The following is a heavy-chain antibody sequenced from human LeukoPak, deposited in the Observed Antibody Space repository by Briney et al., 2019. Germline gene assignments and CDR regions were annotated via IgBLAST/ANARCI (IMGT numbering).Heavy chain of an antibody. J-gene: IGHJ2*01. D-gene: IGHD3-22*01. V-gene: IGHV4-34*01. CDR2: INHSGST. Sequence: SETLSLTCAVYGGSFSGYYWSWIRQPPGKGLEWIGEINHSGSTNYNPSLKSRVTISVDTSKNQFSLKLSSVTATDTAVYYCARGVSMIVVVIHDWYFDLWGRGTLVTVSS. CDR1: GGSFSGYY. CDR3: ARGVSMIVVVIHDWYFDL.